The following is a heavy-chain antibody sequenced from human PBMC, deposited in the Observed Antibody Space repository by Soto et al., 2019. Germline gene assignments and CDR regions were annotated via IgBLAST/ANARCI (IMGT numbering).Heavy chain of an antibody. CDR2: ISGTGGST. V-gene: IGHV3-23*01. D-gene: IGHD3-10*01. Sequence: GGSLRLSCAASGFTFSSYAMSWVRQAPGKGLEWVSAISGTGGSTYYAGSVQGRFTISRDNSKNTLYLQMNSLRAEDTAVYHCAKEITYYYGSGSPNAFDIWGQGTMVTVSS. CDR1: GFTFSSYA. CDR3: AKEITYYYGSGSPNAFDI. J-gene: IGHJ3*02.